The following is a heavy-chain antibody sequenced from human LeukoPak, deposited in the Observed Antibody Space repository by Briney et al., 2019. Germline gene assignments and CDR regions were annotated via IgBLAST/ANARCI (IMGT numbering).Heavy chain of an antibody. V-gene: IGHV3-48*03. CDR1: GFTFSSYE. CDR3: ARASLRYFDWLLGTGMDV. J-gene: IGHJ6*04. D-gene: IGHD3-9*01. CDR2: ISSSGSTI. Sequence: GGSLRLSCAASGFTFSSYEMNWVRQAQGKGLEWVSYISSSGSTIYYADSVKGRFTISRDNAKNSLYLQMNSLRAEDTAVYYCARASLRYFDWLLGTGMDVWGKGTTVTVSS.